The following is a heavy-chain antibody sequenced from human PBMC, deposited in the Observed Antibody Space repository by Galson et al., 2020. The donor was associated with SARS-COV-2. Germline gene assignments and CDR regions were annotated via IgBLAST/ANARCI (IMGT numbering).Heavy chain of an antibody. V-gene: IGHV4-30-4*01. Sequence: SETLSLTCSVSGGSLTSGDYYWTWIRQPPGRGLEWIGYIYYSGSTDYNPSLKSRVIISLDMSKNQFSLKLRSVTAADTAVYYCAKGDYFDSSGYHYRGEYFDYWGQGTLVTVSS. CDR2: IYYSGST. J-gene: IGHJ4*02. CDR1: GGSLTSGDYY. CDR3: AKGDYFDSSGYHYRGEYFDY. D-gene: IGHD3-22*01.